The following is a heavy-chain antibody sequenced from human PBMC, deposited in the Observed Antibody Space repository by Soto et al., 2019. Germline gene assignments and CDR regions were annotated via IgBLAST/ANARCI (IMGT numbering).Heavy chain of an antibody. V-gene: IGHV3-33*06. CDR2: IWYDGSNK. D-gene: IGHD3-22*01. J-gene: IGHJ4*02. Sequence: GSLVRTCAASGFTFSSYGMHWVRQAPGKGLEWVAVIWYDGSNKYYADSVKGRFTISRDNSKNTLYLQMNSLRAEDTAVYYCANYYYDSSGYYTIPGYWGQGTLVTVYS. CDR1: GFTFSSYG. CDR3: ANYYYDSSGYYTIPGY.